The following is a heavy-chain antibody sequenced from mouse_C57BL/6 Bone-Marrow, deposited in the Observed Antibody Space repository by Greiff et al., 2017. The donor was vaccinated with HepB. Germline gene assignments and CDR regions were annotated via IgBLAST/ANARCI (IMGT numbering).Heavy chain of an antibody. Sequence: QVQLQQPGAELVKPGASVKLSCKASGYTFTSYWMHWVKQRPGQGLEWIGMIHPNSGSTNYNEKFKSKATLTVDKSSSTAYMKLSRLTSEDSAVYYCARGRGSPHFDVWGTGTTVTVSS. V-gene: IGHV1-64*01. CDR1: GYTFTSYW. CDR3: ARGRGSPHFDV. J-gene: IGHJ1*03. CDR2: IHPNSGST.